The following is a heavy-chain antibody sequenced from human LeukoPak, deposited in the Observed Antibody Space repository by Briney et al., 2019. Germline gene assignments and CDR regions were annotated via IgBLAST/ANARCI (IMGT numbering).Heavy chain of an antibody. V-gene: IGHV4-61*02. CDR2: IYTSGST. Sequence: SETLSLTCTVSGGSISSGSYYWSWIRQPAGKGLEWIGRIYTSGSTNYNPSLKSRVTISVDTSKNQFSLKLSSVTAADTAVYYCARDLIPRIAARPSYYYYYMDVWGKGTTVTVSS. D-gene: IGHD6-6*01. CDR3: ARDLIPRIAARPSYYYYYMDV. J-gene: IGHJ6*03. CDR1: GGSISSGSYY.